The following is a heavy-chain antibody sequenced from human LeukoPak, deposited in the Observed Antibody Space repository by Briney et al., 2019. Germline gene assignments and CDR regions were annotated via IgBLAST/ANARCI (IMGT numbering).Heavy chain of an antibody. CDR3: ARDLRGAADY. J-gene: IGHJ4*02. CDR1: GFTFSGYS. Sequence: GGSLRLSCAASGFTFSGYSMNWVRQAPGKRLEYLSSITSDGGTTYYSDSVKGRFTISRDNSKNTLYLQMGSLRAGDMALYYCARDLRGAADYWGQGTLVTVSS. CDR2: ITSDGGTT. D-gene: IGHD1-26*01. V-gene: IGHV3-64*02.